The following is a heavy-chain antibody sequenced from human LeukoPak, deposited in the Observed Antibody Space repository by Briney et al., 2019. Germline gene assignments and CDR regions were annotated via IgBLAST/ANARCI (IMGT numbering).Heavy chain of an antibody. D-gene: IGHD6-13*01. Sequence: GGSLRLSCAASGFTISSYCLNWVRQAPPGELEWVSSISSSSSCIYYTASVKGRFTISRDNAKNSLSLQLSTVSAADTAVYYCARVGAAAGGTYFVYWGQGPLVTVSS. J-gene: IGHJ4*02. V-gene: IGHV3-21*01. CDR2: ISSSSSCI. CDR3: ARVGAAAGGTYFVY. CDR1: GFTISSYC.